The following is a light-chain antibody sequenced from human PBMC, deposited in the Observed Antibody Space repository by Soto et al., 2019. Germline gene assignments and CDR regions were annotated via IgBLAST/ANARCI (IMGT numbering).Light chain of an antibody. CDR3: QQYGSSPWT. CDR1: QSVSSSY. Sequence: EIVLTQSPGTLSLSPGERATLSCRASQSVSSSYLAWYQQKPGQAPRLLIDGASSRATGIPDRFSGSGSGTEFTLTISRLEPEDFAVYYCQQYGSSPWTFGQGTKVEIK. CDR2: GAS. J-gene: IGKJ1*01. V-gene: IGKV3-20*01.